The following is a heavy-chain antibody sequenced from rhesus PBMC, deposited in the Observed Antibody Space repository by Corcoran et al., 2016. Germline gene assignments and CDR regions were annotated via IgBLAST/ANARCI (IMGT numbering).Heavy chain of an antibody. V-gene: IGHV4S10*01. Sequence: QVQLQESGPGVVKPSETLSLTCAVSGGSISDSYRWSWIRQPPGKGLEWIGYIYGSSTSTNYNPSLKSRVTISKDTSKNQFSLKLSSVTAADTAVYYCARDVSYDYESGYSGYFDYWGQGVLVTVSS. J-gene: IGHJ4*01. CDR2: IYGSSTST. CDR1: GGSISDSYR. D-gene: IGHD3-28*01. CDR3: ARDVSYDYESGYSGYFDY.